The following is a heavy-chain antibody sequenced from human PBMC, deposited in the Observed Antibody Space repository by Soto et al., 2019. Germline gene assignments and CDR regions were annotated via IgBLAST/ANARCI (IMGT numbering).Heavy chain of an antibody. CDR3: AKSNAWNYEYYGMDV. V-gene: IGHV3-23*01. Sequence: GGSLRLSCAASGFTFSSYAMSWVRQAPGKGLEWVSAISGSGGSTYYADSVKGRFTISRDNSKNTLYLQMNSLRAEDTAVYYCAKSNAWNYEYYGMDVWGQGTTVTVSS. CDR1: GFTFSSYA. CDR2: ISGSGGST. J-gene: IGHJ6*02. D-gene: IGHD1-1*01.